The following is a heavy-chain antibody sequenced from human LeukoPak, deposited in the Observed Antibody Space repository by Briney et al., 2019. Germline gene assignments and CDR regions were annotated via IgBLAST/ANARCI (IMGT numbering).Heavy chain of an antibody. CDR2: IYYSGST. CDR3: ARDGCSGGSCYIDY. V-gene: IGHV4-31*03. J-gene: IGHJ4*02. D-gene: IGHD2-15*01. Sequence: SETLSLTCTVSGGSISSGGYYWSWIRQDPGKGLEWIGYIYYSGSTYYNPSLKSRVTISVDTSKNQFSLKLSSVTAADTAVYYCARDGCSGGSCYIDYWGQGTLVTVSS. CDR1: GGSISSGGYY.